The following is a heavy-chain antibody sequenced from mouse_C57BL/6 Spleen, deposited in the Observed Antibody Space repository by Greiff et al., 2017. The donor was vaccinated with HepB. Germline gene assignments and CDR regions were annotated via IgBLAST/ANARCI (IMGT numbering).Heavy chain of an antibody. D-gene: IGHD2-5*01. CDR2: IHPNSGST. V-gene: IGHV1-64*01. CDR1: GYTFTSYW. J-gene: IGHJ2*01. Sequence: VQLQQSGAELVKPGASVKLSCKASGYTFTSYWMHWVKQRPGQGLEWIGMIHPNSGSTNYNEKFKSKATLTVDKSSSTAYMQLSSLTSEDSAVYYCVYYSNYVGNYWGQGTTLTVSS. CDR3: VYYSNYVGNY.